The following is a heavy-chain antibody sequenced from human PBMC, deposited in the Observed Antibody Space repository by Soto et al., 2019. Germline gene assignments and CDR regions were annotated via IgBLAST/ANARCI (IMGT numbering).Heavy chain of an antibody. D-gene: IGHD5-12*01. CDR2: IYYNGNT. Sequence: SETLSLTCSVSGGSISSNYWSWIRLPAGKGLEWIGRIYYNGNTNYNPSLKSRVTMSVDTSKNQFSLNLSSVTAADTAMYYCARERAPEWLRYLDYWGLGTLVTVSS. CDR1: GGSISSNY. V-gene: IGHV4-4*07. CDR3: ARERAPEWLRYLDY. J-gene: IGHJ4*01.